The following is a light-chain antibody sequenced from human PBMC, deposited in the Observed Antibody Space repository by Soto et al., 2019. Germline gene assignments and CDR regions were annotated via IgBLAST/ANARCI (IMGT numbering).Light chain of an antibody. V-gene: IGKV3-15*01. CDR3: QQYSSWTPFT. CDR2: GAS. CDR1: QSISSN. Sequence: EIVMTQSPATLSVSPGERATLSCRASQSISSNLAWYQQKPGQAPRLLIYGASTRATEIPDRFSGSGSGTEFPLTISSLQAEDFAIYYWQQYSSWTPFTFGQGTKLEIK. J-gene: IGKJ2*01.